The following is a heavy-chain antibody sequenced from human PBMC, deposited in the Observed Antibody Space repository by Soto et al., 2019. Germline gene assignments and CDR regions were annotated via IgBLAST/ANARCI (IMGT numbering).Heavy chain of an antibody. V-gene: IGHV5-51*01. CDR3: ARTGVADAFDI. CDR2: IYPRDSDT. J-gene: IGHJ3*02. CDR1: GFSFTSYW. Sequence: GESLKISCKASGFSFTSYWIGWVRQVPGKGLECMGIIYPRDSDTRYNPSFQGQVTISVDESINTAYLQWSSLKTSDTAMYYCARTGVADAFDIWGQGTVVTVSS.